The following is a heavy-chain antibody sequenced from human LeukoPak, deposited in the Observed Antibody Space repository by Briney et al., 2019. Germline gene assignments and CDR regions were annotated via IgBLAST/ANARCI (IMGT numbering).Heavy chain of an antibody. Sequence: SETLSLTCAVSGGSISSNNWWSWVRQPPGKGLEWIGEIYHSGSTNYNPSLKSRVTISVDKSKNQFSLKLSSVTAADTAVYYCARGVPAYSSSWYIDHWGQGTLVTVSS. J-gene: IGHJ4*02. D-gene: IGHD6-13*01. CDR2: IYHSGST. CDR1: GGSISSNNW. V-gene: IGHV4-4*02. CDR3: ARGVPAYSSSWYIDH.